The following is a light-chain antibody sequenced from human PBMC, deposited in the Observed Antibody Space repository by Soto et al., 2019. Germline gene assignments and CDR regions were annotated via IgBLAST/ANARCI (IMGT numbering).Light chain of an antibody. J-gene: IGKJ3*01. CDR2: GAS. V-gene: IGKV3-20*01. Sequence: EIVLTQSPGTLSLYPGERATLSCSASQSVSSSYLAWYQQKPGQAPRLLIYGASSRATGIPDRFSGSGSGTDFTLTISRLEPEDLAVYYCQQYGSSPFTFGTGTKVDIK. CDR1: QSVSSSY. CDR3: QQYGSSPFT.